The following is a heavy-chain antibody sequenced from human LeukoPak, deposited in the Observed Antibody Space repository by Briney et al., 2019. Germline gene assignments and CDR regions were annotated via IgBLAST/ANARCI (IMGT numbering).Heavy chain of an antibody. CDR2: ISYDGSNK. V-gene: IGHV3-30*18. CDR3: AKDPSYGDYVGYFDY. D-gene: IGHD4-17*01. Sequence: PGRSLRLSCAASGFTFSSYGMHWVRQAPGKGLEWVAVISYDGSNKYYADSVKGRFTISRDNSKNTLYLQMNSLRAEDTAVYYWAKDPSYGDYVGYFDYWGQGTLVTVSS. CDR1: GFTFSSYG. J-gene: IGHJ4*02.